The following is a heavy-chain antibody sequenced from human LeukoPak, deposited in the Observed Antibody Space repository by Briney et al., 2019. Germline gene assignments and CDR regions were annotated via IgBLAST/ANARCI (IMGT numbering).Heavy chain of an antibody. CDR1: GYTFTSYD. CDR3: ARGPGFLWFGELAPNYYYYYMDV. D-gene: IGHD3-10*01. CDR2: MNPNSGNT. J-gene: IGHJ6*03. V-gene: IGHV1-8*03. Sequence: ASVKVSCKASGYTFTSYDINWVRQATGQGLEWMGWMNPNSGNTGYAQKFQGRVTITRNTSISTAYMELSSLRSEDTAVYYCARGPGFLWFGELAPNYYYYYMDVWGKGTTVTVSS.